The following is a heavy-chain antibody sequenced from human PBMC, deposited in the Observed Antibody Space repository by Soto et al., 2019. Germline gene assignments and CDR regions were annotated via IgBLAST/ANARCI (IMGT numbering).Heavy chain of an antibody. CDR1: GFIVSTNH. J-gene: IGHJ4*02. CDR2: IISGGDT. CDR3: AKGIVEGVSAADY. D-gene: IGHD3-22*01. Sequence: EVQLVESGGGLVQPGGSLRLSCAASGFIVSTNHVNWVRQAPGAGLEWVSVIISGGDTFYADSVKGRFTISRDNSKNTVYLQMNSLRAEDTAMYYCAKGIVEGVSAADYWGQGTLVTVSS. V-gene: IGHV3-66*01.